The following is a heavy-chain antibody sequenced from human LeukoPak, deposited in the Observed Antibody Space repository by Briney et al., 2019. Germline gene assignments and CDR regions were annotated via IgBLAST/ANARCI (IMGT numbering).Heavy chain of an antibody. V-gene: IGHV1-2*02. D-gene: IGHD1-1*01. J-gene: IGHJ4*02. CDR3: ARESRDTAWSLDL. CDR2: INPNSGGT. CDR1: GYTFTDYF. Sequence: ASVKVSCKASGYTFTDYFIHWVRQAPGQGLEWMGWINPNSGGTNFAQKFQGRVTMTRDTSINTVYMELSSLGSDDTAVYYCARESRDTAWSLDLWGQGTLVTVSS.